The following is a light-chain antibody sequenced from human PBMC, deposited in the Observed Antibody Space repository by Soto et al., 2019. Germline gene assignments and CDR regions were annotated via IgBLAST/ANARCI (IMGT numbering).Light chain of an antibody. CDR1: QSISSW. Sequence: THSPSTLSASVGDRVTITCRASQSISSWLAWYQQKPGKAPKLLIYDASSLESGVPSRFRGSGSGTDFTLTISSLQPEDFATYYCQQSYSTPTITFGQGTRLEIK. V-gene: IGKV1-5*01. J-gene: IGKJ5*01. CDR3: QQSYSTPTIT. CDR2: DAS.